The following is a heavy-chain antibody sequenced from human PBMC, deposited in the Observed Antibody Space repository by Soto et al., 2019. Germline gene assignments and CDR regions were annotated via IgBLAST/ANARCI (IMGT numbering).Heavy chain of an antibody. D-gene: IGHD3-10*01. Sequence: GGSLRLSCAASGFTFSSYGMHWVRQAPGKGLEWVAVIWYDGSNKYYADSVKGRFTISRDNSKNTLYLQMNSLRAEDTAVYYCASSLYYGSGSSPGYWGQGTLVTVSS. CDR2: IWYDGSNK. CDR3: ASSLYYGSGSSPGY. J-gene: IGHJ4*02. V-gene: IGHV3-33*01. CDR1: GFTFSSYG.